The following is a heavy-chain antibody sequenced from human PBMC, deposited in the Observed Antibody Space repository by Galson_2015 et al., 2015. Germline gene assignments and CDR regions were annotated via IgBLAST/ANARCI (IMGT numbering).Heavy chain of an antibody. Sequence: SLRLSCAASGFTFSSYGMHWVRQAPGKGLEWVAVISYDGSNKYYADSVKGRFTISRDNSKNTLYLQMNSLRAEDTAVYYCAKLEYSSSSDAFDIWGQGTMVTVSS. CDR3: AKLEYSSSSDAFDI. D-gene: IGHD6-6*01. CDR2: ISYDGSNK. J-gene: IGHJ3*02. CDR1: GFTFSSYG. V-gene: IGHV3-30*18.